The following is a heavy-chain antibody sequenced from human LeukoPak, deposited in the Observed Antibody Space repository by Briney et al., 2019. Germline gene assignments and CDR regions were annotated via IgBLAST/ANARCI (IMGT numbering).Heavy chain of an antibody. J-gene: IGHJ4*02. CDR1: GYSFTRYD. Sequence: ASVKVSCKAPGYSFTRYDIHWVRQAPGQRLEWMGWSNAGNGNTKYSQKFQGRVTITRDTSASTAYMELSNLRSEDTALYYCARSIVYSSDSDGGYYFDYWGQGTLVTVSS. CDR3: ARSIVYSSDSDGGYYFDY. CDR2: SNAGNGNT. D-gene: IGHD6-19*01. V-gene: IGHV1-3*01.